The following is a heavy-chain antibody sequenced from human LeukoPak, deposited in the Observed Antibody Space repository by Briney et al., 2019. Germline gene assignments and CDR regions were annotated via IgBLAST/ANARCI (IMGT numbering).Heavy chain of an antibody. J-gene: IGHJ4*02. CDR1: GGSFSGYY. Sequence: PSETLSLTCAVYGGSFSGYYWSWIRQPPGKGLEWIGEINHSGSTNYNPSLKSRVAISVDTSKNQFSLKLSSVTAADTAVYYCAREECSGGSRYSPGFDYWGQGTLVTVSS. V-gene: IGHV4-34*01. CDR3: AREECSGGSRYSPGFDY. CDR2: INHSGST. D-gene: IGHD2-15*01.